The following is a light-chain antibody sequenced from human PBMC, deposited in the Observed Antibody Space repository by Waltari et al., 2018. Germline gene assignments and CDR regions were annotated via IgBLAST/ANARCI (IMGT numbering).Light chain of an antibody. J-gene: IGKJ1*01. CDR1: QSVSRA. Sequence: EIVLTQSPGTLSLSLGERATLSSRASQSVSRALAWYQQKPGQAPRLLIYGASTRATGIPDRFSGSGSGTGFSLTISRLEPDDFAVYYCQHYLRLPVTFGQGTTVEI. CDR3: QHYLRLPVT. V-gene: IGKV3-20*01. CDR2: GAS.